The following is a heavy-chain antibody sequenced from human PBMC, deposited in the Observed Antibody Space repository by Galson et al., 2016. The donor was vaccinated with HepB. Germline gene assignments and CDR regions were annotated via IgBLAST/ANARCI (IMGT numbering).Heavy chain of an antibody. CDR1: GFTFSSYW. V-gene: IGHV3-7*01. J-gene: IGHJ4*02. CDR3: TRDQIY. Sequence: SLRLSCAVSGFTFSSYWMSWVRQAPGKGLEWVANIKQDGSEKYYVDSVKGRFTISRDNAQNSLYLQMNSLIAEDTAVYYCTRDQIYWGQGTLVTVSS. CDR2: IKQDGSEK.